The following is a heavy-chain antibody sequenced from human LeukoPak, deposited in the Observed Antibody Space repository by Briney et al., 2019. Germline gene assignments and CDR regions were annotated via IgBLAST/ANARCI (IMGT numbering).Heavy chain of an antibody. V-gene: IGHV4-38-2*02. D-gene: IGHD6-13*01. J-gene: IGHJ5*02. CDR2: IYHSGST. CDR3: ARAYSSSWYFNWFDP. CDR1: GGSISSYY. Sequence: SETLSLTCSVSGGSISSYYWSWIRQPPGKGLEWIGSIYHSGSTYYNPSLKSRVTISVDTSKNQFSLKLSSVTAADTAVYFCARAYSSSWYFNWFDPWGQGTLVTVSS.